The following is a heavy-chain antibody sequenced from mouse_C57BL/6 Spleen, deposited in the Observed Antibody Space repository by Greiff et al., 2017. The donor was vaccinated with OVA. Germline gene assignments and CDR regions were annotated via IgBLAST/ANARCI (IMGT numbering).Heavy chain of an antibody. CDR1: GYTFTDYE. D-gene: IGHD1-1*01. CDR2: IDPETGGT. Sequence: QVHVKQSGAELVRPGASVTLSCKASGYTFTDYEMHWVKQTPVHGLEWIGAIDPETGGTAYNQKFKGKAILTADKSSSTAYMELRSLTSEDSAVYYCTRRGLGYGTSDYWGQGTTLTVSS. J-gene: IGHJ2*01. CDR3: TRRGLGYGTSDY. V-gene: IGHV1-15*01.